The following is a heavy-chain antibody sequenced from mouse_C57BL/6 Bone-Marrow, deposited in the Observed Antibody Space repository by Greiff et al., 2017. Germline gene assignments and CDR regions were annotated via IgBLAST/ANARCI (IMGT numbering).Heavy chain of an antibody. Sequence: VQLHQSGAELVRPGTSVKMSCKASGYTFTNYWIGWAKQRPGHGLEWIGDIYPGGGYTNYNEKFKGKATLTADKSSSTAYMQFSSLTSEDSAIYYCARLTGTFFDYWGQGTTLTVSS. CDR2: IYPGGGYT. D-gene: IGHD4-1*01. V-gene: IGHV1-63*01. J-gene: IGHJ2*01. CDR3: ARLTGTFFDY. CDR1: GYTFTNYW.